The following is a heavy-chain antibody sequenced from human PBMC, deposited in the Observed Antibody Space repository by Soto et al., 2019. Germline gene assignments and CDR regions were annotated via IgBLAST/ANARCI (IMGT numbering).Heavy chain of an antibody. CDR2: IYKGGSI. D-gene: IGHD3-22*01. Sequence: QVHLQESGPGLVKPSETLSLTCRVSGGSISNDNWTWIRQPPGKGLEWIGYIYKGGSINYNPSLKCRVTISVYTSNNQFSLKLRSVTAADTAVYYCARAYYDRSGYAVDPWGQGTLVTVSS. CDR3: ARAYYDRSGYAVDP. J-gene: IGHJ5*02. CDR1: GGSISNDN. V-gene: IGHV4-4*09.